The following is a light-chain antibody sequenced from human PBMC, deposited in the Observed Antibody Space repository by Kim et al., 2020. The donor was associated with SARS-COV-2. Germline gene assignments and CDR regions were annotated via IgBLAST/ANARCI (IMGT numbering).Light chain of an antibody. CDR2: AAS. Sequence: EIVLTQSPGTLSLFPGERATLSCRASQSFSSSYLAWYQQKPGQAPRLLMYAASSRAPGIPDRFSGSASGTDFTLSISRLEPDDLAVYYCLHYHTSYPFRRGTKLEF. J-gene: IGKJ2*01. V-gene: IGKV3-20*01. CDR1: QSFSSSY. CDR3: LHYHTSYP.